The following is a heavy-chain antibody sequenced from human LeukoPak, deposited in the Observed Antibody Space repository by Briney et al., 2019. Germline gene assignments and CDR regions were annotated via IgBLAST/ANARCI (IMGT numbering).Heavy chain of an antibody. Sequence: SETLSLTCAVYGGSFSGYYWSWIRQPPGKGLEWIGGINHSGSTNYNPSLKSRVTISVDTSKNQFSLKLSSVTAADTAVYYCARLVCGGDCYSDYWGQGTLVTVSS. CDR3: ARLVCGGDCYSDY. CDR1: GGSFSGYY. CDR2: INHSGST. J-gene: IGHJ4*02. V-gene: IGHV4-34*01. D-gene: IGHD2-21*02.